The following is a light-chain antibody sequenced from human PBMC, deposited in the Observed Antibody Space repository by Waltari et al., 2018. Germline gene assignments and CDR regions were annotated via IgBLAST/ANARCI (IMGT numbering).Light chain of an antibody. Sequence: EIVMTQSQATLSVSPGERATLSCRASQSVSSNLAGDQQKPGQAPRLLIYGASTSATGIPARFIGSGSGTEFTLTISSLQSEDFAVYYFQQYNNFLPTFGQGTKVEIK. V-gene: IGKV3-15*01. CDR1: QSVSSN. J-gene: IGKJ1*01. CDR2: GAS. CDR3: QQYNNFLPT.